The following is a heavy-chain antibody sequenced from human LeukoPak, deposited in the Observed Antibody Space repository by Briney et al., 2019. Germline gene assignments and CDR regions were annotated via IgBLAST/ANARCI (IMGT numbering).Heavy chain of an antibody. D-gene: IGHD3-9*01. CDR3: ARDDFEYSVHYGMDV. CDR2: VYRSGNT. J-gene: IGHJ6*02. CDR1: GGSISTYY. V-gene: IGHV4-4*07. Sequence: PSETLSLTCSVSGGSISTYYWSCIRQPAGKGLEWIGRVYRSGNTNYNPSLKSRVTMSVDTSKNQISLRLRSVTAADTAVYYCARDDFEYSVHYGMDVWGQGTTVTVSS.